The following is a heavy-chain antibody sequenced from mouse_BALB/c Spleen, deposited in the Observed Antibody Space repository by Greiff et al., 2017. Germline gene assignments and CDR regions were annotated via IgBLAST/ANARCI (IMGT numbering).Heavy chain of an antibody. J-gene: IGHJ4*01. V-gene: IGHV3-6*02. D-gene: IGHD2-3*01. CDR2: ISYDGSN. Sequence: EVQLQESGPGLVKPSQSLSLTCSVTGYSITSGYYWNWIRQFPGNKLEWMGYISYDGSNNYNPSLKNRISITRDTSKNQFFLKLNSVTTEDTATYYCASPKTGWAMDYWGQGTSVTVSS. CDR3: ASPKTGWAMDY. CDR1: GYSITSGYY.